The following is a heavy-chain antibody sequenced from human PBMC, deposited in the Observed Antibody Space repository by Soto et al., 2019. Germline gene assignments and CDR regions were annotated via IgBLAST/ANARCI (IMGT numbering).Heavy chain of an antibody. D-gene: IGHD2-15*01. CDR2: IGPSGAT. Sequence: QVQLQQWGAGLLKPSETLSLTCGVSGGPLSGYNWSWIRQAPGAGLEWIGEIGPSGATNYNPSLRSRVTISQDMSKSQFSLRLSSVTAADTAVYHCARSGGGSHIAFDCWCQGDLFTVSS. CDR3: ARSGGGSHIAFDC. CDR1: GGPLSGYN. V-gene: IGHV4-34*01. J-gene: IGHJ4*02.